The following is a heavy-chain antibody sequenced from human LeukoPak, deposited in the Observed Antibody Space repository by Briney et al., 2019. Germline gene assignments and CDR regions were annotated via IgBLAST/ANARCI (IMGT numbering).Heavy chain of an antibody. CDR2: VYPGDSDT. J-gene: IGHJ6*02. Sequence: GSLRLSCKGSGYSFTSYWIGWVRQMPGKGLEWMGIVYPGDSDTRYSPSFQGQVTISADKSISTAYLQWSSLKASDTAMYYCASKDYYGMDVWGQGTTVTVSS. CDR1: GYSFTSYW. V-gene: IGHV5-51*01. CDR3: ASKDYYGMDV.